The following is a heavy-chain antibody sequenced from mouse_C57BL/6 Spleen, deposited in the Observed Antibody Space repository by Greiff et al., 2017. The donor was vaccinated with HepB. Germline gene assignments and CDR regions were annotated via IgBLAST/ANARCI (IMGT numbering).Heavy chain of an antibody. Sequence: VKLQESGPELVKPGASVKISCKASGYAFSSSWMNWVKQRPGKGLEWIGRIYPGDGDTNYNGKFKGKATLTADKSSSTAYMQLSSLTSEDSAVYFCAREDYSNSFDYWGQGTTLTVSS. V-gene: IGHV1-82*01. CDR3: AREDYSNSFDY. J-gene: IGHJ2*01. CDR1: GYAFSSSW. CDR2: IYPGDGDT. D-gene: IGHD2-5*01.